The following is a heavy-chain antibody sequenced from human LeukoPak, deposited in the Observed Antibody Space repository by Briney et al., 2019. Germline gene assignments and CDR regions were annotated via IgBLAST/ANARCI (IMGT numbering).Heavy chain of an antibody. CDR1: GFTFSSYA. V-gene: IGHV3-23*01. CDR2: ISGSGGST. D-gene: IGHD3-3*01. CDR3: AKLGTIFGVVIP. Sequence: GGSLRLSCAASGFTFSSYAMSWVRQAPGKGLEWVSAISGSGGSTYYADSAKGRFTISRDNSKNTLYLQMNSLRAEDTAVYYCAKLGTIFGVVIPWGQGTLVTVSS. J-gene: IGHJ5*02.